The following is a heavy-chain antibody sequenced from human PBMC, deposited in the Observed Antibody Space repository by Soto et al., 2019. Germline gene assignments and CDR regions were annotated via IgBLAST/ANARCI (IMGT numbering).Heavy chain of an antibody. CDR2: IIPIFGTA. CDR3: ARDRIVVVPAAKDYYYYGMDV. CDR1: GGTFSSYA. D-gene: IGHD2-2*01. J-gene: IGHJ6*02. Sequence: GASVKVSCKASGGTFSSYAISWVRQAPGQGLEWMGGIIPIFGTANYAQKFQGRVTITADESTSTAYMELSSLRSEDTAVYYCARDRIVVVPAAKDYYYYGMDVWGQGTTVTVSS. V-gene: IGHV1-69*13.